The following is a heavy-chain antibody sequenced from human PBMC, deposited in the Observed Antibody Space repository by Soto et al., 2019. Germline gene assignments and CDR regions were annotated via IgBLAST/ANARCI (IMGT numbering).Heavy chain of an antibody. CDR2: SYYSGSI. Sequence: QVQLQESGPGLVKPSETLSLTCTVFGGSISGYYGSWIRQPPGKGLEWIGYSYYSGSIDYNPSLESRVSISVDTSKNQFSLQLRSVTAADTAIYYCARGTYDISGYHPEYYLDSWGQGTLVTVSS. J-gene: IGHJ4*02. CDR1: GGSISGYY. D-gene: IGHD3-22*01. CDR3: ARGTYDISGYHPEYYLDS. V-gene: IGHV4-59*01.